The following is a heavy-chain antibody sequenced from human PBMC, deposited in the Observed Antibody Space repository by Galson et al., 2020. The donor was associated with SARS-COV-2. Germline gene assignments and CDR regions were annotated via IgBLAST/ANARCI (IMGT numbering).Heavy chain of an antibody. Sequence: GGSLRLSCAASGFTFSSYSMNWVRQAPGKGLEWVSSISSSSSYIYYADSVKGRFTISRDNSKNTLYLQMNSLRAEDTAVYYCAIKEGYYYYGMDVWGQGTTVTVSS. V-gene: IGHV3-21*04. CDR3: AIKEGYYYYGMDV. J-gene: IGHJ6*02. CDR1: GFTFSSYS. CDR2: ISSSSSYI.